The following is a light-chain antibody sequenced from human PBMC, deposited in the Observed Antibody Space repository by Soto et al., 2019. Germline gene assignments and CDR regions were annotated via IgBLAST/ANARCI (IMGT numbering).Light chain of an antibody. V-gene: IGKV4-1*01. CDR1: QSVFYSSNNRTY. CDR2: WAS. J-gene: IGKJ3*01. CDR3: QQYYSTPFT. Sequence: DIVMTQSPDSLAVSLGERATINCKSSQSVFYSSNNRTYLAWYQQKPGQPPKLLIFWASTRESGVPDRFSGSGSGTGFTLTISRLQAEDVAVYFCQQYYSTPFTFGPGTKVDIK.